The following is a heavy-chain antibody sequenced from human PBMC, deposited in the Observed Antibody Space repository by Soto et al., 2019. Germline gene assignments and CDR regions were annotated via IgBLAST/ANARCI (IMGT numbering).Heavy chain of an antibody. Sequence: GGSLRLSCAASGFTFSSYAMSWVRQSPGKGLEWVSGISGSGDRTHYADSQKGRFAISRDNFKDTLHLQMNSLRAEDTAIYYCAKASTYEYIWGSYRYYFDYWGQGTLVTVYS. CDR1: GFTFSSYA. CDR3: AKASTYEYIWGSYRYYFDY. D-gene: IGHD3-16*02. V-gene: IGHV3-23*01. CDR2: ISGSGDRT. J-gene: IGHJ4*02.